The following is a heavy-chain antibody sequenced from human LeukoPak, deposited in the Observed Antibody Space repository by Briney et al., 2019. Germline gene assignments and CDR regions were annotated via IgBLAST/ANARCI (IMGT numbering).Heavy chain of an antibody. CDR2: IYTSGST. V-gene: IGHV4-4*07. Sequence: PSETLSLTCTVSGGSISSYYWSWIRQPAGKGLEWIGRIYTSGSTNYNPPLKSRVTMSVDTSKNQFSLKLSSVTAADTAVYYCRGSYGSGRKRFDYWGQGTLVTVSS. CDR3: RGSYGSGRKRFDY. CDR1: GGSISSYY. D-gene: IGHD3-10*01. J-gene: IGHJ4*02.